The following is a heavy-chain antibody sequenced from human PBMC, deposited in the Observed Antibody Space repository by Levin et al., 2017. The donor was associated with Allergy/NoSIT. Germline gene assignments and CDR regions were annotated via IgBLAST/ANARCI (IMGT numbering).Heavy chain of an antibody. D-gene: IGHD1-26*01. CDR2: TRNKANSYTT. J-gene: IGHJ6*02. CDR1: GFTFSDHY. Sequence: TGGSLRLSCAASGFTFSDHYMDWVRQAPGKGLEWVGRTRNKANSYTTEYAASVKGRFTISRDDSKNSLYLQMNSLKTEDTAVYYCARELLSDYGMDVWGQGTTVTISS. CDR3: ARELLSDYGMDV. V-gene: IGHV3-72*01.